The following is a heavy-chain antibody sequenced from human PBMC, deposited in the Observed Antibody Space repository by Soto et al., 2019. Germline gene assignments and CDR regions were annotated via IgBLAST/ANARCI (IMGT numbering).Heavy chain of an antibody. D-gene: IGHD2-8*01. Sequence: GGSLRLSCAASGFTLSTYNMNWVRQAPGKGLEWVSYISGTSTTIYYADSVKGRFTISRDHAKNSLYLQMNSLRDDDTAVDYYCTPMTLGNYYSGMALLGRGT. CDR2: ISGTSTTI. CDR1: GFTLSTYN. CDR3: CTPMTLGNYYSGMAL. V-gene: IGHV3-48*02. J-gene: IGHJ6*02.